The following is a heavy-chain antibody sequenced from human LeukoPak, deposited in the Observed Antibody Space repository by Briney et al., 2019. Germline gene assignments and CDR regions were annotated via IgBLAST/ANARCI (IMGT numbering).Heavy chain of an antibody. Sequence: GSLRLSCAASGFTVSSNYMSWVRQAPGKGLEWVSFIYSGGSTYYADSVKGRFTISRDNSKSTLYLQMNSLRAEDTAVYYCAMKTGWGHFDYWGQGTLVTVSS. CDR1: GFTVSSNY. J-gene: IGHJ4*02. V-gene: IGHV3-53*01. CDR3: AMKTGWGHFDY. D-gene: IGHD2-15*01. CDR2: IYSGGST.